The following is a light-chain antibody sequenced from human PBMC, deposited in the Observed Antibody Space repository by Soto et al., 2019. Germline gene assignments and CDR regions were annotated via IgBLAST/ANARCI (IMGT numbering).Light chain of an antibody. CDR1: QSVSSN. J-gene: IGKJ1*01. CDR3: QQYHNSPLT. Sequence: EIVMTQSPATLSVSPGERATLSCRASQSVSSNLAWYQQKPGQAPRLLIYGASTRATGIPARFSGSGSGTEFTLTISSLQSEDFAVYYCQQYHNSPLTFGQGTKVDIK. CDR2: GAS. V-gene: IGKV3-15*01.